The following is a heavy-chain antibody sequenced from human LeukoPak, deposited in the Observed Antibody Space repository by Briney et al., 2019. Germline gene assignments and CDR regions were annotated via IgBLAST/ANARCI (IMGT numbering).Heavy chain of an antibody. Sequence: SVKVSCKASGGTFSSYAISWVRQAHGQGLEWMGGIIPIFGTANYAQKFQGRVTITTDESTSTAYMELSSLRSEDTAVYYCARDRGGSSWYNWFDPWGQGTLVTVSS. J-gene: IGHJ5*02. CDR2: IIPIFGTA. CDR3: ARDRGGSSWYNWFDP. V-gene: IGHV1-69*05. D-gene: IGHD6-13*01. CDR1: GGTFSSYA.